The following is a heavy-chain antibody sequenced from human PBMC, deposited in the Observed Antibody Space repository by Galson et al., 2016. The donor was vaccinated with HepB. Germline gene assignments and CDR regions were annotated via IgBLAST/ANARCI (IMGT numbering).Heavy chain of an antibody. CDR1: GFNFSIYW. Sequence: SLRLSCAASGFNFSIYWMTWVRQAPGKGLEWVANIKQDGSAKYFVDSVKGRFTASRDNAKNSLYLHMNSLRAEDSAVYYCVRARGFDYWGLGARVTVSS. J-gene: IGHJ4*02. V-gene: IGHV3-7*03. CDR2: IKQDGSAK. CDR3: VRARGFDY.